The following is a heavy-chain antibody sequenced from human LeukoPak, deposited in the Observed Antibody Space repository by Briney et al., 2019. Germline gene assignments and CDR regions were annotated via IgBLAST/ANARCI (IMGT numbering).Heavy chain of an antibody. J-gene: IGHJ4*02. D-gene: IGHD3-22*01. V-gene: IGHV3-23*01. Sequence: GGSLRLSCAASGFTFSSYAMSWVRQAPGKGLEWVSAISGSGGSTYYADSVKGRFTISRDNSKNTLYLQMNSLRAEGTAVYYCAKADAYYYDSSGYRCIDYWGQGTLVTVSS. CDR3: AKADAYYYDSSGYRCIDY. CDR2: ISGSGGST. CDR1: GFTFSSYA.